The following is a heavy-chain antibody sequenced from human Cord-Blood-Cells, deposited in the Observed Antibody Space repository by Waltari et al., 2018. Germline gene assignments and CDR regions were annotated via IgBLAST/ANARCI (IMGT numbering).Heavy chain of an antibody. CDR3: ARGGDYSNAFDI. Sequence: EVQLVESGGGLVKPGGSLRLSCAASGFTFSSYWMHWVRQAPGKGLVWVSRISSDGRSTSYADSVKGRFTISRDNAKNTLYLQMNSLRAEDTAVYYCARGGDYSNAFDIWGQGTMVTVSS. D-gene: IGHD4-4*01. CDR1: GFTFSSYW. CDR2: ISSDGRST. V-gene: IGHV3-74*01. J-gene: IGHJ3*02.